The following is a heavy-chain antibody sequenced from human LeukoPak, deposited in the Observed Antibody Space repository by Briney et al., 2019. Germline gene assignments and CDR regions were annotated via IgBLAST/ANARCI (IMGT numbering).Heavy chain of an antibody. Sequence: TGGSLRLSCAASGFTFSSYWMHWVRQAPGKGLVWVSRINSDWNSTSYADSVKGRFTISRDNAKNTLYLQMNSLRAEDTAVYYCARGDVDTAMAFDYWGQGTLVTVSS. CDR2: INSDWNST. J-gene: IGHJ4*02. V-gene: IGHV3-74*01. D-gene: IGHD5-18*01. CDR3: ARGDVDTAMAFDY. CDR1: GFTFSSYW.